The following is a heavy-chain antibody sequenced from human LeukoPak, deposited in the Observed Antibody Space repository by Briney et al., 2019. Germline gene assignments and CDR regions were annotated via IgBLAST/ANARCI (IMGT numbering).Heavy chain of an antibody. CDR3: AKSPIPFIAAALWHFDY. CDR2: ISGSGGST. Sequence: GGSLRLSCAASGFIFSSYAMSWVRQAPGQGLEWVSAISGSGGSTYYADSVKGRFTISRDNSKNTLYLQMNSLRAEDTAVYYCAKSPIPFIAAALWHFDYWGQGTLVTVSS. D-gene: IGHD6-13*01. J-gene: IGHJ4*02. CDR1: GFIFSSYA. V-gene: IGHV3-23*01.